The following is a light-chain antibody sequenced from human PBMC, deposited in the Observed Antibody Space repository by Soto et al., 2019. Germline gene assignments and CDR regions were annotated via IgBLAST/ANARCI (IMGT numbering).Light chain of an antibody. Sequence: DIQMTQSPSTLSASVGDRVTITCRASQSISGWLAWYQQKPGKAPKALIYNTSSLESGVPSRFSGSGSGTEFTLTISSLQPDDFAPYYCQQFDNYPLTFGGGTKLEIK. J-gene: IGKJ4*01. CDR2: NTS. CDR3: QQFDNYPLT. CDR1: QSISGW. V-gene: IGKV1-5*03.